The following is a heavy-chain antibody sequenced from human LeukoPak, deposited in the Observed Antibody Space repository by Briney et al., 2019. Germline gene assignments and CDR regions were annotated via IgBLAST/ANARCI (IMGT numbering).Heavy chain of an antibody. J-gene: IGHJ4*02. V-gene: IGHV3-23*01. CDR3: AKSRSPGFDY. CDR2: ISGSGGSGGST. CDR1: GFIFSSYA. Sequence: GGSLRLSCAASGFIFSSYAMSWVRQAPGKGLEWVSGISGSGGSGGSTYYVDSVKVRFNISRDNSKNTLYLQMNSLRAEDTAVYYCAKSRSPGFDYWGQGTLVTVSS. D-gene: IGHD1-14*01.